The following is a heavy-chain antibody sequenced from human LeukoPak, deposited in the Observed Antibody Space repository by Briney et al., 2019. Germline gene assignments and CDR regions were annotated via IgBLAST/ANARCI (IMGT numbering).Heavy chain of an antibody. CDR3: ARDPTHYGSGI. CDR2: IYYSGST. D-gene: IGHD3-10*01. J-gene: IGHJ4*02. CDR1: GGSISSYY. V-gene: IGHV4-59*01. Sequence: SETLSLTCTVSGGSISSYYWSWIRQPPGKGLEWIGYIYYSGSTNYNPSLKSRVTISVDTSKNQFSLKLSSVTAADTAVYYCARDPTHYGSGIWGQGTLVTVSS.